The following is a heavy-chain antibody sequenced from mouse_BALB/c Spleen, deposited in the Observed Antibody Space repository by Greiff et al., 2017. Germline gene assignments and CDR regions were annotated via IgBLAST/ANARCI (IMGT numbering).Heavy chain of an antibody. CDR1: GYTFTDYA. D-gene: IGHD3-1*01. CDR2: ISTYYGDA. J-gene: IGHJ3*01. V-gene: IGHV1S137*01. CDR3: AREGLYDWFAY. Sequence: QVHVKQSGAELVRPGVSVKISCKGSGYTFTDYAMHWVKQSHAKSLEWIGVISTYYGDASYNQKFKGKATMTVDKSSSTAYMELARLTSEDSAIYYCAREGLYDWFAYWGQGTLVTVSA.